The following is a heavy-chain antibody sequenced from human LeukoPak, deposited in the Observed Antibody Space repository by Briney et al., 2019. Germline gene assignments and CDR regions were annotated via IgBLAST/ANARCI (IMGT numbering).Heavy chain of an antibody. CDR3: ARSRITIFGVVTGFDP. CDR2: IYYSGST. Sequence: NPSENLSLTCTVSGGSISSYYWRWIRQPPGEGMEWIGYIYYSGSTNYNPPLKSRVTISVDTSKNQFSLKLSSVTAADTAVYYCARSRITIFGVVTGFDPWGQGTLVTVSS. D-gene: IGHD3-3*01. V-gene: IGHV4-59*01. CDR1: GGSISSYY. J-gene: IGHJ5*02.